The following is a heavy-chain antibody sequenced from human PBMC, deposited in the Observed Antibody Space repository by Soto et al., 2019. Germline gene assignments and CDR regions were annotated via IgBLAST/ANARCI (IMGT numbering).Heavy chain of an antibody. V-gene: IGHV4-59*01. CDR3: ARGNQLLYYYYGMDV. CDR1: GGSISSYY. D-gene: IGHD2-2*01. J-gene: IGHJ6*02. Sequence: PSETLSLTCTVSGGSISSYYWSWIRQPPGKGLEWIGYIYYSGSTNYNPSLKSRVTISVDTSKNQFSLKLSSVTAADTAVYYCARGNQLLYYYYGMDVWGQGTTVTVSS. CDR2: IYYSGST.